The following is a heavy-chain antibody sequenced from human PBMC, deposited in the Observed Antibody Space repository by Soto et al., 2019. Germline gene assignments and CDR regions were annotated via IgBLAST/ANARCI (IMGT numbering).Heavy chain of an antibody. CDR1: GFVFSNFA. CDR2: ITDSGGDT. Sequence: DVQLLESGGGLVQPGGSLRRSCTASGFVFSNFAMSWFRQAPGKGLEWVSAITDSGGDTYYADSVKGLFSISRDNSKTTLYLQMSSLRAADTAVYYCAKESVPADSHLPLDSWGQGTLVTVSS. J-gene: IGHJ4*02. CDR3: AKESVPADSHLPLDS. V-gene: IGHV3-23*01. D-gene: IGHD2-2*01.